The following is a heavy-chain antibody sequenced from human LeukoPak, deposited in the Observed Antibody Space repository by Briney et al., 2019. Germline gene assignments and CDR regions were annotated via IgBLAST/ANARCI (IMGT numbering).Heavy chain of an antibody. CDR2: IRYDGSNK. Sequence: QPGGSLRLSCAASGFTFSSYGMSWVRQAPGKGLEWVAFIRYDGSNKYYADSVKGRFTISRDNSKNTLYLQMNSLRAEDTAVYYCAKDQRGYYYGSGSYYNPKDTSIEMATTSPPDYWGQGTLVTVSS. V-gene: IGHV3-30*02. CDR1: GFTFSSYG. D-gene: IGHD3-10*01. J-gene: IGHJ4*02. CDR3: AKDQRGYYYGSGSYYNPKDTSIEMATTSPPDY.